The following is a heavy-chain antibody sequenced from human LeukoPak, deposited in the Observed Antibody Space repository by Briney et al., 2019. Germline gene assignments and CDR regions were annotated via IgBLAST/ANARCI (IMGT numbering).Heavy chain of an antibody. CDR3: ARRGEYYYDSSGYYPLDY. Sequence: ASVKVSCKASGYTFTSYGISWVRQAPGQGLEWMGWISAYNGNTNYAQKLQGRVTMTTDTSTSTAYMELRSLRSDDTAVYYCARRGEYYYDSSGYYPLDYWGQGTLVTVSS. CDR2: ISAYNGNT. V-gene: IGHV1-18*01. J-gene: IGHJ4*02. CDR1: GYTFTSYG. D-gene: IGHD3-22*01.